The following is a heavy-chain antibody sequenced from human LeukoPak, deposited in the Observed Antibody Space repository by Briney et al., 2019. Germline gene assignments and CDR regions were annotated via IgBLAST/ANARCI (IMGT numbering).Heavy chain of an antibody. V-gene: IGHV4-39*02. CDR2: IYYNENV. CDR3: ARLSGWYWGFDY. CDR1: GGSISSSRYF. J-gene: IGHJ4*02. Sequence: SETLSLTCIVSGGSISSSRYFWGWVRQPPGKGLEWIASIYYNENVYYNPSLKSRVTMSIDTSKNRFSLNLISVTAADTAVYYCARLSGWYWGFDYWGQGTLVTVSS. D-gene: IGHD6-19*01.